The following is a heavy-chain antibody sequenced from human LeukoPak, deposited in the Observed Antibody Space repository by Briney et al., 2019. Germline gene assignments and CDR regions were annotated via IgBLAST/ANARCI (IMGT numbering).Heavy chain of an antibody. D-gene: IGHD3-22*01. Sequence: GGSLRLSCAASGFTSTSYAMNWVRQAPGKALEWVSAVSGNGGGTYYADSVKGHFTISRDNSKNTVYLQMNSLRVEDTALYYCAKGVYYDNSGYYYFDSWGQGTLVTVSS. CDR1: GFTSTSYA. CDR2: VSGNGGGT. CDR3: AKGVYYDNSGYYYFDS. J-gene: IGHJ4*02. V-gene: IGHV3-23*01.